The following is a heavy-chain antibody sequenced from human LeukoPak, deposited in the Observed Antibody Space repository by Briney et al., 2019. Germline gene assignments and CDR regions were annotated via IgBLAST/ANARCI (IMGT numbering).Heavy chain of an antibody. V-gene: IGHV4-59*01. D-gene: IGHD1-26*01. CDR3: ARDRGVGAPDYMDV. Sequence: SETLSLTCTVSGGSISNYYWSWIRQPPGKGLEWIGYIYYSGSTNYNPSLKSRVTTSVDTSTNQFSLKLSSVTAADTAVYYCARDRGVGAPDYMDVWGKGTTVTISS. J-gene: IGHJ6*03. CDR1: GGSISNYY. CDR2: IYYSGST.